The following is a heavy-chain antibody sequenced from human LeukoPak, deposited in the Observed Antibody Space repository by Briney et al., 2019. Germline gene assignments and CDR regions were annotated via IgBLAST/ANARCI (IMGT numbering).Heavy chain of an antibody. V-gene: IGHV4-39*01. Sequence: SETLSLTCTVSGGSISSSSYSWGWIRQPPGKGLEWIGSIYYSGSTYYNPSLKSRVTISVDTSKNQFSLKLSSVTAADTAVYYCARRPTTVTTENWFDPWGQGTLVTVSS. CDR3: ARRPTTVTTENWFDP. CDR1: GGSISSSSYS. CDR2: IYYSGST. J-gene: IGHJ5*02. D-gene: IGHD4-17*01.